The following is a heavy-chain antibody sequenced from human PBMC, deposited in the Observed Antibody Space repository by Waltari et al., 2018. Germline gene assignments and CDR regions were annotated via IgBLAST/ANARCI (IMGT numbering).Heavy chain of an antibody. J-gene: IGHJ3*02. Sequence: QVQLQESGPGLVKPSETLSFTCTVSGGSISSYYWSWIRQPPGNGLEWIGYIYYSGSTNSNPALKSRVTISVDTSKNQFSLKLCSVTAADTAVYYCARERSSSLVLADAFDIWGQGTMVTVSS. D-gene: IGHD6-13*01. CDR2: IYYSGST. V-gene: IGHV4-59*01. CDR1: GGSISSYY. CDR3: ARERSSSLVLADAFDI.